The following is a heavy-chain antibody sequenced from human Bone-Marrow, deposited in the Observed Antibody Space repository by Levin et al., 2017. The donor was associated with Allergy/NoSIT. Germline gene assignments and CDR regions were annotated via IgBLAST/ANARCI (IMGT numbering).Heavy chain of an antibody. V-gene: IGHV3-15*07. J-gene: IGHJ1*01. D-gene: IGHD3-22*01. CDR3: TTSLITMIVVVITNAEYFQH. CDR2: IKSKTDGGTT. CDR1: GFTFSNAW. Sequence: PGGSLRLSCAASGFTFSNAWMNWVRQAPGKGLEWVGRIKSKTDGGTTDYAAPVKGRFTISRDDSKNTLYLQMNSLKTEDTAVYYCTTSLITMIVVVITNAEYFQHWGQGTLVTVSS.